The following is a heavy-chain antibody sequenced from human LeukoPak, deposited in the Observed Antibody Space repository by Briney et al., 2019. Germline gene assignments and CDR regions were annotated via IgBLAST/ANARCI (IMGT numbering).Heavy chain of an antibody. CDR1: GGSISSSSYY. CDR2: IYYSGST. V-gene: IGHV4-39*07. J-gene: IGHJ4*02. D-gene: IGHD3-22*01. Sequence: SETLSLTCIVSGGSISSSSYYWGWIRQPPGKGLDWIGSIYYSGSTNYNPSLKSRVTISVDTSKNQFSLKLSSVTAADTAVYYCARLGGYYDSSGYYPGWYFDYWGQGTLVTVSS. CDR3: ARLGGYYDSSGYYPGWYFDY.